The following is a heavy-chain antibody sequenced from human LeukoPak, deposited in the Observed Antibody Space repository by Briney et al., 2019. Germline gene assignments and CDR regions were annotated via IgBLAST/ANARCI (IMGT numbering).Heavy chain of an antibody. V-gene: IGHV3-53*04. D-gene: IGHD6-13*01. CDR2: IYSGGST. Sequence: GGSLRLSCAASGFTVSSNSMSWVRQAPGKGLEWVSVIYSGGSTYYADSVKGRFTISRHNSKNTLYLQMNSLRAEDTAVYYCARVPIYSSSDAFDIWGQGTMVTVSS. J-gene: IGHJ3*02. CDR1: GFTVSSNS. CDR3: ARVPIYSSSDAFDI.